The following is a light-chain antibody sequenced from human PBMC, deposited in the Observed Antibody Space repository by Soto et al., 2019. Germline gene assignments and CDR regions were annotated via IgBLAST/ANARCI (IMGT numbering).Light chain of an antibody. CDR3: QSYDTDMSGSV. J-gene: IGLJ1*01. V-gene: IGLV1-40*01. Sequence: QPVLTQPPSVSGAPGQRVTISCTGSSSNIGAKYDVHWYQQLPGTAPKLVIYDNNNRPSGVPDRFSGSKSGTSASLAITGLQAEDEADYYCQSYDTDMSGSVFGTGTKVTVL. CDR2: DNN. CDR1: SSNIGAKYD.